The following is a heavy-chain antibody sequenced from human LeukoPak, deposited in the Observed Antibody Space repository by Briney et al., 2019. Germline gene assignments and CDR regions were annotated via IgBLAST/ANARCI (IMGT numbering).Heavy chain of an antibody. D-gene: IGHD3-10*01. CDR3: ARRPFSYYGPRFDP. V-gene: IGHV4-59*01. CDR1: GGSFSGYY. CDR2: IYYSGST. Sequence: SETLSLTCAVYGGSFSGYYWCWIRQPPGRGLEWVGYIYYSGSTNYNPSLKSRVTISVDTSQNQFSLKLSAVTAADSAVYYCARRPFSYYGPRFDPWGQRTLVTVSS. J-gene: IGHJ5*02.